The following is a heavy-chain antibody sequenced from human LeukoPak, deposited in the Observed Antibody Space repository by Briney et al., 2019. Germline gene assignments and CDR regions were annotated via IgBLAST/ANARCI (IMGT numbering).Heavy chain of an antibody. V-gene: IGHV1-69*06. J-gene: IGHJ4*02. Sequence: GASVKVSCKASGGTFSIYAVSWVRQAPGQGLEWMGGIIPIFGTANYAQRFQGRVTITADKSTNTAYMELSSLRSEDTAVYYCAASSSLWQWLDPGGFDYWGQGTLVTVSS. CDR2: IIPIFGTA. D-gene: IGHD6-19*01. CDR1: GGTFSIYA. CDR3: AASSSLWQWLDPGGFDY.